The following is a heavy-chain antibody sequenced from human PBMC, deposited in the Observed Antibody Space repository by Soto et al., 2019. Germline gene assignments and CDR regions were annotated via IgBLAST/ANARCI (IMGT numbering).Heavy chain of an antibody. CDR1: GGSISSSRYY. D-gene: IGHD3-3*02. Sequence: QLQLQESGPGLVKPSETLSLTCTVSGGSISSSRYYWVWIRQPPGKGLEWIGSIYYSGSIYYNPSLKSRVTISVETDENQFSLQLSSVTAADTAVYYCARLHGYPIRAFDVCGQGTMAPVSS. CDR3: ARLHGYPIRAFDV. V-gene: IGHV4-39*01. J-gene: IGHJ3*01. CDR2: IYYSGSI.